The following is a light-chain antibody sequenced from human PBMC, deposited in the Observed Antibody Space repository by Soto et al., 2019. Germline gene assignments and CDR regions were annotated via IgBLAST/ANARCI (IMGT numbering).Light chain of an antibody. CDR1: QSVSSN. CDR2: GAS. V-gene: IGKV3-15*01. Sequence: EIVMTQSPATLSVSPGERATLSCRASQSVSSNLAWYQQKPGQAPRLLIYGASPRATGIPARFSGSGSGTEVTLTISSLRSGDFAVYYCQQYNNWPFTFGPGTKVDIK. J-gene: IGKJ3*01. CDR3: QQYNNWPFT.